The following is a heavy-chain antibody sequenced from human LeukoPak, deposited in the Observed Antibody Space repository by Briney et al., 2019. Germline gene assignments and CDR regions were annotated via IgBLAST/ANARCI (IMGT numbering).Heavy chain of an antibody. Sequence: GASVKVSCKASGYTFTSYGISWVRQAPGQGLEWMGWISAYNGNTNYAQKLQGRVTMTTDTSTSTAYMELRSLRSDDTAVYYCARKAAAGTWDYYYYMDVWGKGTTVTISS. CDR3: ARKAAAGTWDYYYYMDV. D-gene: IGHD6-13*01. CDR2: ISAYNGNT. CDR1: GYTFTSYG. J-gene: IGHJ6*03. V-gene: IGHV1-18*01.